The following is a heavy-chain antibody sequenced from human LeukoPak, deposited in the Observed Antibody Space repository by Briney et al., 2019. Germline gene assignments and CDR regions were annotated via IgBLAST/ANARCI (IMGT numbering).Heavy chain of an antibody. D-gene: IGHD4-17*01. CDR1: GYTLTELS. J-gene: IGHJ4*02. CDR2: FDPEDGET. Sequence: VASVKVSCKVSGYTLTELSMHWVRQAPGKGLEWMGGFDPEDGETIYAQKFQGRVTMTEDTSTDTAYMELSSLRSEDTAVYYCATVPRNTVTSFDYWGQGTLVTVSS. CDR3: ATVPRNTVTSFDY. V-gene: IGHV1-24*01.